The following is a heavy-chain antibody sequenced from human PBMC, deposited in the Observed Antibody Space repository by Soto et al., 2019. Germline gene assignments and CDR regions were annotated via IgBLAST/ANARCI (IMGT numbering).Heavy chain of an antibody. CDR2: IYSGGST. Sequence: PGGSLRLSCAASGFTVSSNYMSWVRQAPGKGLEWVSVIYSGGSTYYADSVKGRFTISRHNPKNTLYLQMNSLRAEDTAVYYCARVVYGDYELDYWGQGTLVTVSS. D-gene: IGHD4-17*01. CDR1: GFTVSSNY. V-gene: IGHV3-53*04. CDR3: ARVVYGDYELDY. J-gene: IGHJ4*02.